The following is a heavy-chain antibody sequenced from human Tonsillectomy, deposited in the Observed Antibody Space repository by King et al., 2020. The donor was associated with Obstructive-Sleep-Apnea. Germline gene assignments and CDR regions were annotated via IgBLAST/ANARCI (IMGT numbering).Heavy chain of an antibody. Sequence: HVQLVESGGGVVQPGRSLRLSCAASGFTFSESALHWVRQAPGKGLQWVAVISYDGSNKFYADSVKGRFTISRDNSKNTLFLQMSSLTTEDTAFYYCARDSTAGAGEYFQYWGQGTLVTVSS. V-gene: IGHV3-30*04. J-gene: IGHJ1*01. D-gene: IGHD6-19*01. CDR1: GFTFSESA. CDR2: ISYDGSNK. CDR3: ARDSTAGAGEYFQY.